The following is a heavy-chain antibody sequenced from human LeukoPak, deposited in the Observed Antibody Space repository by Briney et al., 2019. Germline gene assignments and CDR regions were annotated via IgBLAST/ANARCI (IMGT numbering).Heavy chain of an antibody. J-gene: IGHJ4*02. V-gene: IGHV3-30*03. Sequence: GGSLRLSCAASGFTFSNYGMHWVRQAPGKGLEWVAVISYDGSNKYYADSVKGRFTISRDNSKNTLYLQMNSLRAEDTAVYYCAREGGPFYDILTGQPYWGQGTLVTVSS. CDR1: GFTFSNYG. CDR3: AREGGPFYDILTGQPY. CDR2: ISYDGSNK. D-gene: IGHD3-9*01.